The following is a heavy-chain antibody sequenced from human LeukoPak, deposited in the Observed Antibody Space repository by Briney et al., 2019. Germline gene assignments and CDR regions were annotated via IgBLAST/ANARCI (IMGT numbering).Heavy chain of an antibody. V-gene: IGHV1-46*01. D-gene: IGHD4-23*01. J-gene: IGHJ4*02. CDR2: INPSGGST. CDR3: ARAGTTVVLYYSDY. Sequence: ASVKVSCKASGYTFTSYAMNWVRQAPGQGLEWMGIINPSGGSTSYAQKFQGRVTMTRDTSTSTVYMELSSLRSEDTAVYYCARAGTTVVLYYSDYRGQGTLVTVSS. CDR1: GYTFTSYA.